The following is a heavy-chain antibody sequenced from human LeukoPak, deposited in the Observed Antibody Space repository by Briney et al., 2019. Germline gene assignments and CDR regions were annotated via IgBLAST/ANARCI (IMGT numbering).Heavy chain of an antibody. Sequence: GASVKVSCKASGYTFTSYYMHWVRQAPGQGLEWMGIINPSGGSTSYAQKFQGRVTMTRDTSTSTVYMELSSQRSEDTAVYYCARDLSVGELPDCWGQGTLVTVSS. CDR2: INPSGGST. V-gene: IGHV1-46*01. D-gene: IGHD1-26*01. CDR1: GYTFTSYY. CDR3: ARDLSVGELPDC. J-gene: IGHJ4*02.